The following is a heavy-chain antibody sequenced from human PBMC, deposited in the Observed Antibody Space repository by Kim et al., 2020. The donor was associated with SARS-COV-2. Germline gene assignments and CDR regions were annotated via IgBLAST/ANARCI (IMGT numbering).Heavy chain of an antibody. V-gene: IGHV4-34*01. D-gene: IGHD3-10*01. J-gene: IGHJ5*02. CDR1: GGSFSGYY. CDR2: INHSGST. CDR3: ARGRTYYYGSGSPKA. Sequence: SETLSLTCAVYGGSFSGYYWSWIRQSPGKGLEWIGEINHSGSTNYNPSLKSRVTISVDTSKNQFSLKLSSVPAADTAVYYCARGRTYYYGSGSPKAWGQGTLLTVSS.